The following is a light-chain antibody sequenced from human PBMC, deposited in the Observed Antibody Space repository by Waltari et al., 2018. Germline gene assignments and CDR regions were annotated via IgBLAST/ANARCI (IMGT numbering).Light chain of an antibody. CDR1: QSTNSR. J-gene: IGKJ4*01. CDR2: KVS. Sequence: DIQMTQSPSTLSASVGDRVSITCRASQSTNSRLAWYQKKPGKVPRLLIYKVSNLEREVPSRFSGSGSGTEFTLTISSLQPDDLATYYCQQYTGYPITFGGGTKVEIK. CDR3: QQYTGYPIT. V-gene: IGKV1-5*03.